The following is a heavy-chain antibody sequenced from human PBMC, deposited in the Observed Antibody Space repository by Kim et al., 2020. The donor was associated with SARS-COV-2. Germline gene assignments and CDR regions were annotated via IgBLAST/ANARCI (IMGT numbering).Heavy chain of an antibody. J-gene: IGHJ2*01. CDR2: ET. Sequence: ETYWLDSVKGRFTVSRDNAKNSLYLQMNSLRAEDTAVYYCARDTYRFFDLWGRGTLVTVSS. D-gene: IGHD3-16*01. CDR3: ARDTYRFFDL. V-gene: IGHV3-7*01.